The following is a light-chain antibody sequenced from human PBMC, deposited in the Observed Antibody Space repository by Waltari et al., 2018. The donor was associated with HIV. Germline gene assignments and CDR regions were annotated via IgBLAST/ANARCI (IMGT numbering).Light chain of an antibody. V-gene: IGKV3-11*01. CDR2: DAS. Sequence: ETVLTQSPATLSLSPGDRATLSCRASQSVNRYLAWYQQKPGQAPRLLIYDASSRATGIPARFSGSGSGTDFTLTISSLEPEDFAVYYCQQHNSWPRTFGQGTRVEGK. CDR3: QQHNSWPRT. J-gene: IGKJ1*01. CDR1: QSVNRY.